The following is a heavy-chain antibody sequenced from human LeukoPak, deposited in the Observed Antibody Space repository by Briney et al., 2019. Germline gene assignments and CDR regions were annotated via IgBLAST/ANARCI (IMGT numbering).Heavy chain of an antibody. D-gene: IGHD6-13*01. CDR3: ARGNHSGSWSWFDP. CDR2: FSAYSGHT. V-gene: IGHV1-18*01. Sequence: GASVKVSCKASGYTFTNYGISWVRQAPGQGPEWMGWFSAYSGHTNYAQKLQGRVTMTTDTSTSTAYMELRSLRSDDTAVYYCARGNHSGSWSWFDPWGQGTLVSVSA. CDR1: GYTFTNYG. J-gene: IGHJ5*02.